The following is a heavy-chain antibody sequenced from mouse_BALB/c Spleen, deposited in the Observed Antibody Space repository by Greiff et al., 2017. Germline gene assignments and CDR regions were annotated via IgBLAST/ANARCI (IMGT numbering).Heavy chain of an antibody. V-gene: IGHV5-17*02. CDR2: ISSGSSTS. Sequence: EVKLVESGGGLVQPGGSLKLSCAASGFTFSSFGMHWVRQAPEKGLEWVAYISSGSSTSYYADTVKGRFTISRDNPKNTLFLQMTSLRSEDTAMYYCARARYGNYLDYWGQGTSVTVSS. D-gene: IGHD2-1*01. CDR1: GFTFSSFG. J-gene: IGHJ4*01. CDR3: ARARYGNYLDY.